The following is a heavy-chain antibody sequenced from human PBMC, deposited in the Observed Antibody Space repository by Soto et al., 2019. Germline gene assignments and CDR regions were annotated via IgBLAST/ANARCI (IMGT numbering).Heavy chain of an antibody. CDR3: ARLKTNYGMDV. CDR1: GGSFSGYY. Sequence: QVQLQQWGAGLLKPSETLSLTCAVYGGSFSGYYWNWIRQPPGKGLEWIGEINHSGSTNYNPSLKSRVTVSVDTSKKQFSLKLSSVTAADTAVYYCARLKTNYGMDVWGQGTTVTVSS. CDR2: INHSGST. D-gene: IGHD4-17*01. V-gene: IGHV4-34*01. J-gene: IGHJ6*02.